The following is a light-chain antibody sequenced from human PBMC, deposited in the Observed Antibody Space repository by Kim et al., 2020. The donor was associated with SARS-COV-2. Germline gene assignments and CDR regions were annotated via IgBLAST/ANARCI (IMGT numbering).Light chain of an antibody. CDR1: SGHSTYA. CDR2: VKSDGRY. J-gene: IGLJ3*02. CDR3: QTCGTGIGV. Sequence: AAVKLTCTLSSGHSTYAIAWHQQQPKKGPRYLMKVKSDGRYNKGDGITDRFSGSSSGAERHLTISNLQSEDEADYYCQTCGTGIGVFGGGTQLTVL. V-gene: IGLV4-69*01.